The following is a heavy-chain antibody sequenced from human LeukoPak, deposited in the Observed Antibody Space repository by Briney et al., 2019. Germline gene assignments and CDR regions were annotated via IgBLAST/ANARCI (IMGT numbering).Heavy chain of an antibody. CDR2: IKQDGSEK. V-gene: IGHV3-7*03. D-gene: IGHD5-18*01. Sequence: PGGSLRLSCAASGFTFSRYWMSWARQAPGKGLEWVANIKQDGSEKYYVDSVKGRFTISRDDAKNSLYLQMNSLRAEDTAVYYCAREVRVMDTAMDYYYYYYGMDVWGQGTTVTVSS. CDR1: GFTFSRYW. CDR3: AREVRVMDTAMDYYYYYYGMDV. J-gene: IGHJ6*02.